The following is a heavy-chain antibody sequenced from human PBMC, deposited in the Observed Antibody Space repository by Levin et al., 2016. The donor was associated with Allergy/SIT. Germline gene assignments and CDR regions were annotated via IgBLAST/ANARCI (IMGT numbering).Heavy chain of an antibody. D-gene: IGHD6-6*01. CDR1: GYTFTDYY. J-gene: IGHJ5*02. CDR3: ATVASGWFDP. Sequence: ASVKVSCKTSGYTFTDYYIHWVRQAPGQGFEWMGWIATHNGNTDYAQKFQGRVIMTWDTSISTAYMELTSLRSDDTAVYYCATVASGWFDPWGQGTLVTVSS. V-gene: IGHV1-2*02. CDR2: IATHNGNT.